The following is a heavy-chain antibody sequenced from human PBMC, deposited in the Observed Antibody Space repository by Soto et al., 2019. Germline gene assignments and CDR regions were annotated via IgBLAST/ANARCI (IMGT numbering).Heavy chain of an antibody. V-gene: IGHV1-8*01. Sequence: QERLVQSGAELRRPGASVKISCRASGYNFPSANVNWGRQASGQGPEWLGWLNAANGNAAFAREFQGRVTMPRDLSTDTAYLELGGLSSGDTAMYYCARAVGIGVTGLDLWGPGTFVTVS. D-gene: IGHD2-21*02. CDR1: GYNFPSAN. CDR3: ARAVGIGVTGLDL. CDR2: LNAANGNA. J-gene: IGHJ5*02.